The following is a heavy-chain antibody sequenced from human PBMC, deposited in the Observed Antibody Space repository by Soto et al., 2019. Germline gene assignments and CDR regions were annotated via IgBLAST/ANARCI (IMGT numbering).Heavy chain of an antibody. Sequence: GGSLRLSCAASGFTFSSYGMHWVRQAPGKGLEWVAVISYDGSNKYYADSVKGRFTISRDNSKNTLYLQMNSLRAEDTAAYYCAGKMATIGYFDYWGQGTLVTVSS. CDR1: GFTFSSYG. J-gene: IGHJ4*02. CDR2: ISYDGSNK. V-gene: IGHV3-30*03. D-gene: IGHD5-12*01. CDR3: AGKMATIGYFDY.